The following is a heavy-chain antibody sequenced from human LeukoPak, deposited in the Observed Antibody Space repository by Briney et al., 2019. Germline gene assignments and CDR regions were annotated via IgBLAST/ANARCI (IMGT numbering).Heavy chain of an antibody. CDR2: INSNSGGT. Sequence: ASVKVSCKASGCTFTGYYMHWVRQAPGQGLEWMGWINSNSGGTNYAQKFQGRVTMTRDTSISTAYMELSRLRSDDTAVYYCAKGSSWYNYGMDVWGQGTTVTVSS. CDR1: GCTFTGYY. D-gene: IGHD6-13*01. J-gene: IGHJ6*02. V-gene: IGHV1-2*02. CDR3: AKGSSWYNYGMDV.